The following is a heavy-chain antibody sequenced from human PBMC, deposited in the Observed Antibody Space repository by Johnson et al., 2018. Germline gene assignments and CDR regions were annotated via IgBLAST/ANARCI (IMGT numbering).Heavy chain of an antibody. J-gene: IGHJ6*02. CDR1: GFTFSSYW. D-gene: IGHD1-26*01. V-gene: IGHV3-74*01. CDR2: INSDGSST. Sequence: VQLQESGGGLVQPGGSLRLSCAASGFTFSSYWMHWVRQAPGKGLVWVSRINSDGSSTSYADSVKGRFTISRDNAKNTLYLQMNSLRAEDKAVYYCTKGGRAHMDVWGQGTTVTVSS. CDR3: TKGGRAHMDV.